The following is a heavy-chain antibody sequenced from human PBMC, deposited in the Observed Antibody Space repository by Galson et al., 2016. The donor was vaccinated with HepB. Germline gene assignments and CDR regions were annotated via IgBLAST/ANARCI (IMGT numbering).Heavy chain of an antibody. V-gene: IGHV3-30*03. CDR2: ISFDGKTK. CDR1: GFTFSSYA. CDR3: ARRSRLNYYDHYNMDV. Sequence: SLRLSCAASGFTFSSYAMSWVRQAPGKGLEWVAVISFDGKTKYYADSVKGRLIISRDNSANSLYLQINSLRRDDTAVYYCARRSRLNYYDHYNMDVWGLGTTVIVSS. D-gene: IGHD3-16*01. J-gene: IGHJ6*02.